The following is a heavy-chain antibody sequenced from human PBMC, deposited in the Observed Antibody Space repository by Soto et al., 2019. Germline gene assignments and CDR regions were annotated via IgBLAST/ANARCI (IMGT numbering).Heavy chain of an antibody. CDR2: INDSGNI. CDR3: ARGLILWFGELSRRGGYYYYMDV. CDR1: GGSFSGYK. Sequence: QVQLQQWGAGLLKPSETLSLTCAVYGGSFSGYKWSWIRQTPGKGLSWIGGINDSGNINYSPSLKSRVTILVDTAKKQISLKLSSVTAADTAVYYCARGLILWFGELSRRGGYYYYMDVWGKGTTVTVSS. V-gene: IGHV4-34*01. J-gene: IGHJ6*03. D-gene: IGHD3-10*01.